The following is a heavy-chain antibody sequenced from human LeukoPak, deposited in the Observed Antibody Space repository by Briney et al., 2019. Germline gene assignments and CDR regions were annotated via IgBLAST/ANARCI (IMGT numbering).Heavy chain of an antibody. J-gene: IGHJ3*02. V-gene: IGHV3-7*03. CDR2: IKQDGSEK. D-gene: IGHD2-8*01. CDR1: GFTFSSYW. Sequence: GGSLRLSCAASGFTFSSYWMSWVRQAPGKGLEWVANIKQDGSEKYYVDSVKGRFTISRDNSKNTLYLQMNSPRAEDTAVYYCAKMLAAHDAYDIWGQGAMVTVSS. CDR3: AKMLAAHDAYDI.